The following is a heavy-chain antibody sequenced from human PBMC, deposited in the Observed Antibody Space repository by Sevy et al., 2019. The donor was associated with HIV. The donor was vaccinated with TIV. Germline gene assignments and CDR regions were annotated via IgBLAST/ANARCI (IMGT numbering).Heavy chain of an antibody. CDR3: AKDGATMVRGVFDAFDI. V-gene: IGHV3-30*18. D-gene: IGHD3-10*01. J-gene: IGHJ3*02. CDR1: GFTFSSYG. Sequence: GESLKIACAASGFTFSSYGMHWVRQAPGKGLEWVAVISYDGSNKYYADSVKGRLTISRDNSKNTLYLQMNRLRAEDTAVYYCAKDGATMVRGVFDAFDIWGQGTMVTVSS. CDR2: ISYDGSNK.